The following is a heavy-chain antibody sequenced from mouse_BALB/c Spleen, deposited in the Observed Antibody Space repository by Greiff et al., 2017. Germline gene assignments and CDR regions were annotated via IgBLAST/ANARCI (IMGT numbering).Heavy chain of an antibody. Sequence: EVKLVESGPGLVKPSQSLSLTCTVTGYSITSDYAWNWIRQFPGNKLEWMGYISYSGSTSYNPSLKSRISITRDTSKNQFFLQLNSVTTEDTATYYCARRGLYCNYGFAYWGQGTLVTVSA. D-gene: IGHD2-1*01. V-gene: IGHV3-2*02. CDR2: ISYSGST. CDR1: GYSITSDYA. CDR3: ARRGLYCNYGFAY. J-gene: IGHJ3*01.